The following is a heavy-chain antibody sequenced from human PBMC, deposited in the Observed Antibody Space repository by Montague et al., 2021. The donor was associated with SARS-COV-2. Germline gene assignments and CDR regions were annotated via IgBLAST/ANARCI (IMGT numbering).Heavy chain of an antibody. CDR3: ARDPRYSLSWSFDY. J-gene: IGHJ4*02. CDR2: TYNSSTCYY. Sequence: CAISGDSVSSNTAAWNWIRQSPSRGFDWLGRTYNSSTCYYDYAVSVKIPMTTSPDTSKNRFSLQLSSVTPEDRAVYYCARDPRYSLSWSFDYWGQGTLVTVSS. D-gene: IGHD6-13*01. CDR1: GDSVSSNTAA. V-gene: IGHV6-1*01.